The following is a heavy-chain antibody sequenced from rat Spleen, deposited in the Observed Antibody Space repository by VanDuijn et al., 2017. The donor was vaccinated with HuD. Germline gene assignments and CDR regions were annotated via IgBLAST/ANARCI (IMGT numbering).Heavy chain of an antibody. J-gene: IGHJ2*01. D-gene: IGHD1-12*03. V-gene: IGHV5-31*01. CDR1: GFTFNNYW. Sequence: EVQLVESGGGLVQPGRSLKLSCVASGFTFNNYWMTWIRQAPGKGLEWVASITNTGGSTYYPDSMKGRFTISRDNAKSTLYLQMNSLRSEDTATYYCARHDYDDGYYDVMDAWGQGVMVTVSS. CDR3: ARHDYDDGYYDVMDA. CDR2: ITNTGGST.